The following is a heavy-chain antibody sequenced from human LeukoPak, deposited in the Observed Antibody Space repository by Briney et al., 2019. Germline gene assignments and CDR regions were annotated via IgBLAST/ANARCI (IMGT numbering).Heavy chain of an antibody. Sequence: SETLSLTCAVYGGSFSGYYWSWIRQPPGKGLEWIGEINHSGGTNYNPSLKSRVTISVDTSKNQFSLKLSSVTAADTAVYYCARNMVRGVIIVQSWFDPWGQGTLVTVSS. J-gene: IGHJ5*02. CDR3: ARNMVRGVIIVQSWFDP. V-gene: IGHV4-34*01. CDR1: GGSFSGYY. CDR2: INHSGGT. D-gene: IGHD3-10*01.